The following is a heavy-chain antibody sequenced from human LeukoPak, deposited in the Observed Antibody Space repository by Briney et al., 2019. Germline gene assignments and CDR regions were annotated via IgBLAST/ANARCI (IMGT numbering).Heavy chain of an antibody. Sequence: PSETLSLTCAVYGGSFSGYYWSWIRQPPGKGLEWIGEINHSGSTNYNPSLKSRVTISVDTSKNQFSLKLSSVTAADTAVYYCARGSDWVDFDYWGQGTLVTVSS. D-gene: IGHD3-9*01. CDR1: GGSFSGYY. CDR3: ARGSDWVDFDY. V-gene: IGHV4-34*01. CDR2: INHSGST. J-gene: IGHJ4*02.